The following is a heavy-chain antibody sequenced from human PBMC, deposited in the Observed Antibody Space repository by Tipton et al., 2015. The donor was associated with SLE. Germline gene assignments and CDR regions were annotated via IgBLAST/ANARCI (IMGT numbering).Heavy chain of an antibody. D-gene: IGHD3-16*01. J-gene: IGHJ4*02. Sequence: TLSLTCTVSGSSISSAIYSWGWSRQPPGKGLEWIGSVYYSGNPYYNPSLKSRVTISVDTSKNQFSLSVNSVTAADTAVYYCARSMLTTKRVFDYWGQGTLVTVSS. V-gene: IGHV4-39*07. CDR3: ARSMLTTKRVFDY. CDR2: VYYSGNP. CDR1: GSSISSAIYS.